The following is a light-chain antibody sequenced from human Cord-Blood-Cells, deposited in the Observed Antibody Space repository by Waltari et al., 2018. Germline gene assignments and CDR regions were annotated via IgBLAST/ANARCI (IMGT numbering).Light chain of an antibody. Sequence: QSALTQPASVSGSPGQSITISCTGTSSDVGGYNYVSWYQQHPGKAPKLMIYDVSNRPSGVSKRFSGSKSGNTASLTISGLQAEDEADYYCSSYTSSSFWVFGGGTKLTGL. CDR1: SSDVGGYNY. V-gene: IGLV2-14*01. CDR2: DVS. J-gene: IGLJ3*02. CDR3: SSYTSSSFWV.